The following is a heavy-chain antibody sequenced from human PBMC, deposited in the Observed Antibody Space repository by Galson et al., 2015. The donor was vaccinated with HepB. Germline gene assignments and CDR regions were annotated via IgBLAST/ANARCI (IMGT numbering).Heavy chain of an antibody. CDR2: IRYDGSNK. Sequence: SLRLSCAASGFTFSSYGMHWVRQAPGKGLEWVAFIRYDGSNKYYADSVKGRFTISRDNSKNTLYLQMNSLRAEDTAVYYCAKDLGYGGNPYAFDIWGQGTMVTVSS. CDR1: GFTFSSYG. D-gene: IGHD4-23*01. V-gene: IGHV3-30*02. CDR3: AKDLGYGGNPYAFDI. J-gene: IGHJ3*02.